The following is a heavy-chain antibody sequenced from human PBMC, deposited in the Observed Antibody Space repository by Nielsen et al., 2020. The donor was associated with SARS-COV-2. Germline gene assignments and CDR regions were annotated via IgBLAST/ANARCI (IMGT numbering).Heavy chain of an antibody. CDR1: GYAFTSYG. D-gene: IGHD2-2*01. J-gene: IGHJ4*02. V-gene: IGHV1-18*01. Sequence: ASVKVSCKASGYAFTSYGISWVRQAPGQGLEWMGWISAYNGNTNYAQKLQGRVTMTTDTSTSTAYMELRSLRSDDTAVYYCARSRYSSSYPLGHRMLNYWGQGTLVTVSS. CDR3: ARSRYSSSYPLGHRMLNY. CDR2: ISAYNGNT.